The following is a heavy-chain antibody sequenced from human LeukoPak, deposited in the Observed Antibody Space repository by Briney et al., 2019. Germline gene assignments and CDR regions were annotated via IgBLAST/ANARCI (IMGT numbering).Heavy chain of an antibody. V-gene: IGHV4-34*01. CDR2: INHSGST. CDR3: ACLTTADAFDI. CDR1: GESFSGYY. J-gene: IGHJ3*02. D-gene: IGHD3-22*01. Sequence: SETLSLTCAVYGESFSGYYWSWIRQPPGKGLEWIGEINHSGSTNYNPSLQSRVTLSVDTSKNQFSLKLSSVTAADTAVYYCACLTTADAFDIWGQGTMVTVSS.